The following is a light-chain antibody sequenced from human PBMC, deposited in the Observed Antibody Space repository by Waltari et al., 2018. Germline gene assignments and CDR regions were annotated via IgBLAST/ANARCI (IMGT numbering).Light chain of an antibody. Sequence: DIQMTQSPSTLSASVGDRVTITCRASQIISSCLAWYQQKPGKAPELLIYQASSLESGLPSRFIGSGSRTEFTLTISSLQPDDSATYYCQQYNRYSYTFGQGTKLQIE. CDR1: QIISSC. CDR2: QAS. V-gene: IGKV1-5*03. CDR3: QQYNRYSYT. J-gene: IGKJ2*01.